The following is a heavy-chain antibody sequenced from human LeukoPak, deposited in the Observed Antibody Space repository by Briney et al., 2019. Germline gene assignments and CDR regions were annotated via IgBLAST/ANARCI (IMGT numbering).Heavy chain of an antibody. Sequence: GGSLRLSCAASGFIFTDFWMHWVRQGPGKELVWVARISGDGRATTYADSVKGRFTISRDNAMSTAFLQMISLRAGDTALYYCAKGLKTAVGPYMGYHYYMDVWGKGTTVTVSS. CDR1: GFIFTDFW. CDR2: ISGDGRAT. D-gene: IGHD5-18*01. J-gene: IGHJ6*03. V-gene: IGHV3-74*01. CDR3: AKGLKTAVGPYMGYHYYMDV.